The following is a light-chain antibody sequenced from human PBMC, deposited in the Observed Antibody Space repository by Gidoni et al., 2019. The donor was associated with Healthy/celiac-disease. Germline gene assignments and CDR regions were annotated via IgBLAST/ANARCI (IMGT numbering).Light chain of an antibody. Sequence: RASQSVSSNLAWYQQKPGQAPRRLLYGAATRATGIPARFSGSGSGTEFTLTISSLQSEEFAVYYCQQYNDWPPWTFGQGTKVEIK. CDR3: QQYNDWPPWT. CDR1: QSVSSN. V-gene: IGKV3-15*01. J-gene: IGKJ1*01. CDR2: GAA.